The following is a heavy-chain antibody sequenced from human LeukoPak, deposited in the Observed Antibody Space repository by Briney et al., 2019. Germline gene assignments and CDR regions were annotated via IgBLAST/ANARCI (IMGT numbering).Heavy chain of an antibody. CDR1: GGSISSNNYY. Sequence: SETLSLTCTVSGGSISSNNYYWGWIRQPPGKGLEWIGEINHSGSTNYNPSLKSRVTISVDTSKNQFSLKLSSVTAADTAVYYCARVHGWFGEFHSNWFDPWGQGTLVTVSS. D-gene: IGHD3-10*01. V-gene: IGHV4-39*07. CDR2: INHSGST. J-gene: IGHJ5*02. CDR3: ARVHGWFGEFHSNWFDP.